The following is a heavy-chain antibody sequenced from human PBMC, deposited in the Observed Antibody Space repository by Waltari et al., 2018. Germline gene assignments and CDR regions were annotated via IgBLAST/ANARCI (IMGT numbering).Heavy chain of an antibody. CDR1: GDSMSSTDC. CDR3: ARDSGRGLYLDT. V-gene: IGHV4-4*02. CDR2: VRGDGKS. D-gene: IGHD1-26*01. Sequence: QLQLQESGPGLVKPSGTLSLTCDVSGDSMSSTDCWSRVRQSPQRGREWVGQVRGDGKSTYNPSFASRVTISLDTSKNQFSLNLNFATAADTAMYYCARDSGRGLYLDTWGPGTPVTVSP. J-gene: IGHJ4*02.